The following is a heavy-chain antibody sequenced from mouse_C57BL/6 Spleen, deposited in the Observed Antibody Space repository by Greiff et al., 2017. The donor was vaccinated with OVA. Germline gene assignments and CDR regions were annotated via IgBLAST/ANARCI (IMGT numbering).Heavy chain of an antibody. J-gene: IGHJ3*01. V-gene: IGHV10-1*01. CDR1: GFSFNTYA. CDR3: VRHDPFYSFAY. D-gene: IGHD2-1*01. Sequence: EVQLVESGGGLVQPKGSLKLSCAASGFSFNTYAMNWVRQAPGKGLEWVARIRSKSNNYATYYADSVKDRFTISRDDSESMLYLQMNNLKTEDTAMYYCVRHDPFYSFAYWGQGTLVTVSA. CDR2: IRSKSNNYAT.